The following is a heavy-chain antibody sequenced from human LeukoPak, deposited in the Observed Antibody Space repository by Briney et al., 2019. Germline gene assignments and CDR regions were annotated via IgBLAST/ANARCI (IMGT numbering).Heavy chain of an antibody. Sequence: LPGRSLRLSCAASGFTFSSYAMQWVRQAPGKGLEWVAVISYDRSNKYYADSVKGRFTISRDNSKNTLYLQMNSLRAEDTAVYYCARDMFGEINYGMDVWGQGTTVTVSS. CDR2: ISYDRSNK. CDR3: ARDMFGEINYGMDV. V-gene: IGHV3-30-3*01. CDR1: GFTFSSYA. J-gene: IGHJ6*02. D-gene: IGHD3-10*02.